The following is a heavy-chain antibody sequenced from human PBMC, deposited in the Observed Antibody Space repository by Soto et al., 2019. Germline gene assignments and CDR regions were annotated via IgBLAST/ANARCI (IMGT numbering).Heavy chain of an antibody. CDR2: IIPVFGTA. CDR3: ASLAAAGYYYYGMDV. J-gene: IGHJ6*02. Sequence: QVQLVQSGAEVKKPGSSVKVSCKASGGTFSSYAISWVRQAPGQGLEWMGGIIPVFGTANYAQKFQGRVTITADESTITAYMELSSLRSEDTAVYYCASLAAAGYYYYGMDVWGQGTTVTVSS. V-gene: IGHV1-69*01. CDR1: GGTFSSYA. D-gene: IGHD6-13*01.